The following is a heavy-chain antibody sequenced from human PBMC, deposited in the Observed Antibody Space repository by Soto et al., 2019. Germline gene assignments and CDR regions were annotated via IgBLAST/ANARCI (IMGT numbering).Heavy chain of an antibody. CDR3: ARDRISILLFGERVSWFDP. V-gene: IGHV4-30-4*01. CDR2: IYYSGST. J-gene: IGHJ5*02. CDR1: GGSISSGDDY. D-gene: IGHD3-10*01. Sequence: QVQLQESGPGLVKPSQTLSLTCTVSGGSISSGDDYWSWIRQPPGKGLEWIGYIYYSGSTYYNPSLKSRVTISVDTSKNQFSLKLSSVTAADTAVYYCARDRISILLFGERVSWFDPWGQGTLVTVSS.